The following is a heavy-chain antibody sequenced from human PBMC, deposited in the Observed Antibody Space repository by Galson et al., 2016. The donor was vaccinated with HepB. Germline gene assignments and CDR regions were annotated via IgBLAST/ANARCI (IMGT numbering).Heavy chain of an antibody. CDR1: KYTFTVYY. CDR2: IDPRSGGT. V-gene: IGHV1-2*02. CDR3: ARLRRIVTTGSWSSPSYFDY. D-gene: IGHD1-26*01. J-gene: IGHJ4*02. Sequence: SVKVSCKASKYTFTVYYIHWVRQAPGQGLEWMGWIDPRSGGTIYVENFQGRVTMARDTSINTAYMELSRLRSADTAVYYCARLRRIVTTGSWSSPSYFDYWGQGTLVTVSS.